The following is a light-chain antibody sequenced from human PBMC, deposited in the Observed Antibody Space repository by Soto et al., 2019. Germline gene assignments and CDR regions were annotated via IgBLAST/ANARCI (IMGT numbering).Light chain of an antibody. V-gene: IGKV2-28*01. CDR2: LGS. CDR3: MQARQTPRT. Sequence: DIVMTQSPLSLPVTPGEPVSISCRSSQSLLHTDGYFYLDWYLQKPGQSPQVLIYLGSNRASGVPDRFSGSGSGTDFTLKISRVEAGDVGLYYCMQARQTPRTFGQGTMVEIK. J-gene: IGKJ1*01. CDR1: QSLLHTDGYFY.